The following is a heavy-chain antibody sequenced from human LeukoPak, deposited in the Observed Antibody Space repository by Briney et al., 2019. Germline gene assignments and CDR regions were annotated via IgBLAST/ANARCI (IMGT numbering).Heavy chain of an antibody. J-gene: IGHJ6*02. CDR3: AKDRAPSVYSGMGV. CDR2: ISGSGAST. Sequence: GGSLRLSCVASGFTFSTYAMSWVRRAPGKGLELVSGISGSGASTYADSVKGRFTISRDNSKNTLYLQMSSLRAEDTAKYYCAKDRAPSVYSGMGVWGQGTTVTVSS. V-gene: IGHV3-23*01. D-gene: IGHD1-26*01. CDR1: GFTFSTYA.